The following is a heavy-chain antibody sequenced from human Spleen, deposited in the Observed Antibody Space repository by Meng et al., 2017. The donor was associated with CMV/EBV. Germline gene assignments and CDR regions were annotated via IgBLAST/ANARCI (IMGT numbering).Heavy chain of an antibody. CDR1: DHY. CDR3: ARHERYNWNYRPSRGRGWFDP. J-gene: IGHJ5*02. V-gene: IGHV4-31*02. Sequence: DHYWSWIRQHPGKGLEWIGHISYSGNPYYNPSLKSRVTISADSSKNHFSLKVTSVTAVDTAVYYCARHERYNWNYRPSRGRGWFDPWGQGTLVTVSS. D-gene: IGHD1-7*01. CDR2: ISYSGNP.